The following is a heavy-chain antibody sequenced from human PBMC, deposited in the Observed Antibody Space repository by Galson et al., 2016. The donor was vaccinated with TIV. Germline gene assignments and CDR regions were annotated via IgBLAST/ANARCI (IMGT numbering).Heavy chain of an antibody. CDR1: GFTFSEYS. J-gene: IGHJ6*02. Sequence: SLRLSCAASGFTFSEYSFNWVRQAPGKGLEWVAYISTSGYVKYYADSVKGRFTSFRENSQNSLYLQMNSLSDEDSGVYYCAGGRRLELGNVYYCGMDVWGQGATVTVSS. CDR2: ISTSGYVK. D-gene: IGHD1-7*01. V-gene: IGHV3-48*02. CDR3: AGGRRLELGNVYYCGMDV.